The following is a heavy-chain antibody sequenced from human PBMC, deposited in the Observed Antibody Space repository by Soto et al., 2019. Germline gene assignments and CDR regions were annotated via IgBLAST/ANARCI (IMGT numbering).Heavy chain of an antibody. V-gene: IGHV4-34*01. CDR2: INHSGST. CDR1: GGSFSGYY. D-gene: IGHD1-26*01. J-gene: IGHJ4*02. CDR3: ASLHSGS. Sequence: QVQLQQWGAGLLKPSETLSLTCAVYGGSFSGYYWSWIRQPPGKGLEWIGEINHSGSTNYNPSLKSRVTISVDTSKNQFALKLSSVTAADTAVYHCASLHSGSWGQGTLVTVSS.